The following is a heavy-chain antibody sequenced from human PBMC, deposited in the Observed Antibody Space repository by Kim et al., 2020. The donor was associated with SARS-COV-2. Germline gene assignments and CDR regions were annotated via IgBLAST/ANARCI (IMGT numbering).Heavy chain of an antibody. Sequence: SHPSLKGRVTISVDTSKNQFSLKLSSVTAADTAVYYCARDSRYFDWLTDYWGQGTLVTVSS. V-gene: IGHV4-30-2*04. J-gene: IGHJ4*02. CDR3: ARDSRYFDWLTDY. D-gene: IGHD3-9*01.